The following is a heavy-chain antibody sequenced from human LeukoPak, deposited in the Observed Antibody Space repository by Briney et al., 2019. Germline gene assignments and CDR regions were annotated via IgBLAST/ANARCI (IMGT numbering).Heavy chain of an antibody. Sequence: ASVKVSCKASGYTFTSYGISWVRQAPGQGLEWMGWISAYNGNTNYAQRLQGRVTMTTDTSTSTAYMELRSLRSDDTAVYYCARALFHSSWGVLSYWGQGTLVTVSS. V-gene: IGHV1-18*01. CDR2: ISAYNGNT. CDR3: ARALFHSSWGVLSY. J-gene: IGHJ4*02. CDR1: GYTFTSYG. D-gene: IGHD6-13*01.